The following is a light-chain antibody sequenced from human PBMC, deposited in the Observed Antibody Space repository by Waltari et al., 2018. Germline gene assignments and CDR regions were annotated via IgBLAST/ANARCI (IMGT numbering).Light chain of an antibody. V-gene: IGLV2-14*03. CDR3: SSYTSSSLYV. CDR2: DVS. CDR1: SSDVGGHNY. J-gene: IGLJ1*01. Sequence: QSALTQPASVSGSPGQSITISCTGTSSDVGGHNYVSWYQQHPGKAPKLMIYDVSNRPSGVSNRFSGSKSGNTASLIISGLQAEDEADYYCSSYTSSSLYVFGRGTKVTVL.